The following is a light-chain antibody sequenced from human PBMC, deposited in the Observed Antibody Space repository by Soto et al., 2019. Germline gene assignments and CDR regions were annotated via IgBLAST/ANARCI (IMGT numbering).Light chain of an antibody. J-gene: IGKJ4*01. CDR2: GAS. CDR3: QQYGTSPLT. V-gene: IGKV3-20*01. CDR1: QSVSSSY. Sequence: EIVLTQSPGTLSLSPGERATLSCRASQSVSSSYVAWYQQKPGQAPRLLIFGASSRATGIPDRFSGSGSGTDFTLTISRLEPGDFAVYYCQQYGTSPLTFGGGTKVEIK.